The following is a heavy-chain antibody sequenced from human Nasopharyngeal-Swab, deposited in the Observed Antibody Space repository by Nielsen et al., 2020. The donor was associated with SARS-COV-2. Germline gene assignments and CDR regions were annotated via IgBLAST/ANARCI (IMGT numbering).Heavy chain of an antibody. Sequence: GGSLRLSCAASGFTFSSYEMNWVRQAPGKGLEWVSYISSSGSTIYYADSVKGRFTISRDNAKNSLYLQMNSLRAEDTAVYYCARGGPLTIFGVGGYFQHWGQGTLVTVSS. J-gene: IGHJ1*01. CDR1: GFTFSSYE. V-gene: IGHV3-48*03. D-gene: IGHD3-3*01. CDR2: ISSSGSTI. CDR3: ARGGPLTIFGVGGYFQH.